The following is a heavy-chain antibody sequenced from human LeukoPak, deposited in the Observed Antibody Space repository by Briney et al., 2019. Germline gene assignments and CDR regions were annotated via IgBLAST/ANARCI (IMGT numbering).Heavy chain of an antibody. Sequence: ASVKVSCKASGYTFTGYYIHWVRQATGQGLEWMGWMNPNSGNTGYAQKFQGRVTMTRNTSISTAYMELSSLRSEDTAVYYCARGDSHAAFDIWGQGTMVTVSS. CDR1: GYTFTGYY. V-gene: IGHV1-8*02. J-gene: IGHJ3*02. CDR2: MNPNSGNT. CDR3: ARGDSHAAFDI.